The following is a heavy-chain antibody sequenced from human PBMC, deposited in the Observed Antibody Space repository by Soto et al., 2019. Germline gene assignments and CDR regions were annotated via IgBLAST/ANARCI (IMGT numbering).Heavy chain of an antibody. D-gene: IGHD2-15*01. CDR2: INHSGST. CDR3: AGTRGYCSGGSCPTVVDY. V-gene: IGHV4-34*01. Sequence: SETLSLTCAVYGGSFSGYYWTWIRQPPGTGLEWIGEINHSGSTNYNPSLKSRVTISVDTSKNQFSLKLTSVTAADTAVYYCAGTRGYCSGGSCPTVVDYWGQGTLVTVFS. J-gene: IGHJ4*02. CDR1: GGSFSGYY.